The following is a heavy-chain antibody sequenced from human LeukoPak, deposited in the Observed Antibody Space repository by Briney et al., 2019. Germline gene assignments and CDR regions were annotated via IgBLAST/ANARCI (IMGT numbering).Heavy chain of an antibody. V-gene: IGHV3-48*03. CDR3: ARDGYNRYPFDY. CDR1: GFTFSSYE. Sequence: GGSLRLSCAASGFTFSSYEMNWVRQAPGKGLEWVSYISSSGSTIYYADSVKGRFTISRDNAKNSLYPQMNSLRAEDTAVYYCARDGYNRYPFDYWGQGTLVTVSS. J-gene: IGHJ4*02. CDR2: ISSSGSTI. D-gene: IGHD5-24*01.